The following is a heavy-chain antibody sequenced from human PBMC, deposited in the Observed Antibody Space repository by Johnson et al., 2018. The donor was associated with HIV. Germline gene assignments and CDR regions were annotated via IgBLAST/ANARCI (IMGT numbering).Heavy chain of an antibody. CDR3: AKGDTVVGAKYAFDF. J-gene: IGHJ3*01. V-gene: IGHV3-74*01. Sequence: VQLVESGGDLVQPGGSLRLSCAASGFTFSRYWMHWVRQDPGKGLVWVSRIYSDSSSGDIIRYADSVKGRFTISRDNSKNTLYVQMNRLRPEDTAAYFCAKGDTVVGAKYAFDFWGQGTMVTVSS. D-gene: IGHD1-26*01. CDR1: GFTFSRYW. CDR2: IYSDSSSGDII.